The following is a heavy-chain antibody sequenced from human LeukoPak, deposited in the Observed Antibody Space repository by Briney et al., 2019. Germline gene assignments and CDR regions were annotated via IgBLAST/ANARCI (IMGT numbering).Heavy chain of an antibody. J-gene: IGHJ3*02. CDR3: ARKGNAFDI. D-gene: IGHD3-10*01. Sequence: PGGSLRLSCAASGFTFSTYSMNWVRQAPGKGLEWVSSISHSGDFIYYADSVKGRFTISRDNAKNTLYLQMNSLRAEDTAVYYCARKGNAFDIWGQGTMVTVSS. CDR2: ISHSGDFI. V-gene: IGHV3-21*01. CDR1: GFTFSTYS.